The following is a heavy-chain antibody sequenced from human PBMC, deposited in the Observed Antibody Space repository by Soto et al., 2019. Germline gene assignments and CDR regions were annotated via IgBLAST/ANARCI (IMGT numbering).Heavy chain of an antibody. Sequence: EVQLVESGGGLVKPGGSLRLSCAASGFTFSSYSMNWVRQAPGKGLEWVSSISSSSRYIYYADSVKGRFTITRDNAKYSLDLKMNSVIAEDTAVYYFAREPRGGPDAFDIWGQGTMVNVSS. CDR2: ISSSSRYI. CDR1: GFTFSSYS. J-gene: IGHJ3*02. CDR3: AREPRGGPDAFDI. D-gene: IGHD3-16*01. V-gene: IGHV3-21*01.